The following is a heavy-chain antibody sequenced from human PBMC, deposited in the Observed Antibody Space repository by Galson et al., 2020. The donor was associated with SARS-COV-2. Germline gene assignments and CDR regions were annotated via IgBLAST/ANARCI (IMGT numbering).Heavy chain of an antibody. D-gene: IGHD3-9*01. V-gene: IGHV4-39*01. CDR3: ARPRDRLTAYRSAFDI. CDR2: IYHTGNN. CDR1: GGSISSSNHY. Sequence: SQTLSLTCTVSGGSISSSNHYWAWIRQPPGKGLEWIGSIYHTGNNFYNPSLKSRVSISVDTSRNQFSLKLTSVTAADTAVYFCARPRDRLTAYRSAFDIWGQGTMVTVSS. J-gene: IGHJ3*02.